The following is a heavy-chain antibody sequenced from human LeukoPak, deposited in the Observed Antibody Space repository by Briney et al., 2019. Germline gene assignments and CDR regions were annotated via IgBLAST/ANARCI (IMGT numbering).Heavy chain of an antibody. CDR1: GYTFTTYG. CDR2: ISAYNGNT. D-gene: IGHD6-6*01. Sequence: ASVKVSCKASGYTFTTYGINWVRQAPGQGLEWMGWISAYNGNTNYAQKLQGRVTMTTDTSTSTAYMELRSLRSDDTALYYRARDLVAARPGWFDPWGQGTLVTVSS. J-gene: IGHJ5*02. CDR3: ARDLVAARPGWFDP. V-gene: IGHV1-18*01.